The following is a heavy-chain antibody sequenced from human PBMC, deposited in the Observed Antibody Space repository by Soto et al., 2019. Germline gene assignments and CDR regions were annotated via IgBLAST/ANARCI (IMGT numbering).Heavy chain of an antibody. CDR1: GITLSTNY. V-gene: IGHV3-66*01. CDR3: ARGQQYYFDY. CDR2: IYRNGKT. J-gene: IGHJ4*02. D-gene: IGHD6-13*01. Sequence: PGGSLRLSCAVSGITLSTNYMTWVRQAPGKGLDWVSVIYRNGKTYYSDSVKGRFIVSRDNSMNTLYLQMNSLRAEDTAVYYCARGQQYYFDYWGQGALVTVSS.